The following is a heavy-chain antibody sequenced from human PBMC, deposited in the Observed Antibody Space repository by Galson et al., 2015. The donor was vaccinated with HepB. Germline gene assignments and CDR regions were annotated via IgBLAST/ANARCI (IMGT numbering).Heavy chain of an antibody. CDR1: GYTFTSYG. J-gene: IGHJ4*02. V-gene: IGHV1-18*04. D-gene: IGHD5-12*01. Sequence: SVKVSCKASGYTFTSYGISWLRQAPGQGLEWMGWISAYNGNTNYAQKLQGRVTMTTDTSTSTAYMELRSLRSDDTAVYYCARVAYVDIVATIPGFYGAIGNDYWCQGTLVTVSS. CDR2: ISAYNGNT. CDR3: ARVAYVDIVATIPGFYGAIGNDY.